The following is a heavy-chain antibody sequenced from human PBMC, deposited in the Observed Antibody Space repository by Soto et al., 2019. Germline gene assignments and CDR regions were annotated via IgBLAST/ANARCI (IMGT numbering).Heavy chain of an antibody. V-gene: IGHV4-59*08. D-gene: IGHD3-10*01. J-gene: IGHJ6*02. CDR3: VRQGIGDLHGLVDV. CDR1: SGPSRSHN. CDR2: IYHTGDT. Sequence: QVQLQQSGPGLVKPSETLSLTCTVSSGPSRSHNWGWIRQPPGGGLEWNGYIYHTGDTSYNPSHSSRVTISAHTSTNHISLTLRSVTAADTAVYYCVRQGIGDLHGLVDVWGQGTRVSVSS.